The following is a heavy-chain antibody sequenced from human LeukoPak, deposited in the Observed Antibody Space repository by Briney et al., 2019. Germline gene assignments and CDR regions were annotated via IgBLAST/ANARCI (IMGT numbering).Heavy chain of an antibody. J-gene: IGHJ4*02. CDR2: INHSGST. CDR3: ARGRDDYVWGSYRYTGRLNHDY. V-gene: IGHV4-34*01. D-gene: IGHD3-16*02. CDR1: GGSFSGYY. Sequence: SETLSLTCAVYGGSFSGYYWGWIRQPPGKGLEWIGEINHSGSTNYNPSLKSRVTISVDTSKNQFSLKLSSVTAADTAVYYCARGRDDYVWGSYRYTGRLNHDYWGQGTLVTVSS.